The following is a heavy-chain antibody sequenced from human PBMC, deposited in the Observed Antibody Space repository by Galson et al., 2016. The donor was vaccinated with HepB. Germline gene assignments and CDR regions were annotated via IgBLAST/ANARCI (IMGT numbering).Heavy chain of an antibody. CDR1: RFSLSTSGMR. CDR3: ARSGPVVNGGSYVCFVDY. V-gene: IGHV2-70*04. Sequence: PALVKPTQTLTLTCTFSRFSLSTSGMRVNWIRQPPGKALEWLGRIDWDDDRVYSTSLKTRLTISKDTSKNQVVLTMTNMDPVDTGTYYCARSGPVVNGGSYVCFVDYWGQGTLVTVSS. D-gene: IGHD1-26*01. CDR2: IDWDDDR. J-gene: IGHJ4*02.